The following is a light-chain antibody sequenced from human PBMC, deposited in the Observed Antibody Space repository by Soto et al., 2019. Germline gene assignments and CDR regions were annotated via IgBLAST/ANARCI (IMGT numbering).Light chain of an antibody. CDR2: GNT. CDR3: QSYDSSLRALYV. J-gene: IGLJ1*01. Sequence: QSVLTQPPSVSGAPGQRVTISCTGSSSNIGAGYEVNWYQHLPGAAPKLLIYGNTNRPSGVPDRFSGSKSGTSASLAITGLQAEDEADYYCQSYDSSLRALYVFGTGTKVTVL. V-gene: IGLV1-40*01. CDR1: SSNIGAGYE.